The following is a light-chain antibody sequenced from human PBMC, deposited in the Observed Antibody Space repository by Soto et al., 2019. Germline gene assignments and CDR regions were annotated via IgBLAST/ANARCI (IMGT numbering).Light chain of an antibody. J-gene: IGLJ2*01. Sequence: QSALTRPASVSGSPGQSITLSCTGTSSDVGGYNYVSWYQQHPGKAPKLMIYEVSNRPSGVSNRFSGSKSGNTASLTISGLQAEDEADYYCTSYTSNTAVVFGGGTKVTV. CDR1: SSDVGGYNY. CDR3: TSYTSNTAVV. V-gene: IGLV2-14*01. CDR2: EVS.